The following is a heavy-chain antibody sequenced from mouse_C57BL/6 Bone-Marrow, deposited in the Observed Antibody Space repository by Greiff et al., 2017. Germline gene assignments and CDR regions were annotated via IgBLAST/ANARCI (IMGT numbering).Heavy chain of an antibody. V-gene: IGHV1-81*01. Sequence: QVQLQQSGAELARPGASVKLSCKASGYTFTSYGISWVKQRTGQGLEWIGEIYPRSGNSSYNEKFKGKATLTADKSSSTAYMELRSLTSEDSAVYFCASYEYDGAYWGQGTLVTVSA. D-gene: IGHD2-4*01. CDR3: ASYEYDGAY. CDR2: IYPRSGNS. J-gene: IGHJ3*01. CDR1: GYTFTSYG.